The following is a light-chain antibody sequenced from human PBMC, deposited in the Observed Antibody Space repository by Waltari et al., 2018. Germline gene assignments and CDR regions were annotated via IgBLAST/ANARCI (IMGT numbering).Light chain of an antibody. J-gene: IGLJ2*01. CDR3: CSYAGSLYVV. V-gene: IGLV2-23*02. Sequence: QSALTQPASVSGSPGQSITISCTGTSSDVGSYNLVSWYQQHPGKAPTLMIYEVSKRPSGVSKRFSGSKSGNTASLTISGLQAEDEADYYCCSYAGSLYVVFGGGTKLTVL. CDR2: EVS. CDR1: SSDVGSYNL.